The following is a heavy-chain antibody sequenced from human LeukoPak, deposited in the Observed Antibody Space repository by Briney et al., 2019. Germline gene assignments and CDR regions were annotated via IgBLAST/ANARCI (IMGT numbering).Heavy chain of an antibody. CDR2: ISSSSSYI. J-gene: IGHJ4*02. D-gene: IGHD2-2*01. CDR3: ARELRPIVVAPAARGE. CDR1: GFTFSSYS. V-gene: IGHV3-21*01. Sequence: PGGSLRLSCAASGFTFSSYSMNWVRQAPGKGLEWVSSISSSSSYIYYADSVKGRFTISRDNAKNSLYLQMNSLRAEDTAVYYCARELRPIVVAPAARGEWGQGTLVTVSS.